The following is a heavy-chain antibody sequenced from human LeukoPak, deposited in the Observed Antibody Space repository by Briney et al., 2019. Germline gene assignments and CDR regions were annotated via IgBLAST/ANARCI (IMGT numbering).Heavy chain of an antibody. CDR3: ARDFYDFWSGYYRYYYGMDV. CDR2: IIPIFGTA. J-gene: IGHJ6*02. CDR1: GGTFSSYA. Sequence: GASVKVSCKASGGTFSSYAISWVRQAPGQGLEWMGGIIPIFGTANYAQKFQGRVTITADESTSTAYMELSSLRSEDTAVYYCARDFYDFWSGYYRYYYGMDVWGQGTTVTVSS. V-gene: IGHV1-69*13. D-gene: IGHD3-3*01.